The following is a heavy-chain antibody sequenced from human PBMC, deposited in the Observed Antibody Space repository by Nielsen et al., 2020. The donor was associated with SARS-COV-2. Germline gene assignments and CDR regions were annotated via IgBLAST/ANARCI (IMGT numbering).Heavy chain of an antibody. CDR1: GFTFTSSA. V-gene: IGHV1-58*01. CDR2: IVVGSGNT. J-gene: IGHJ5*02. D-gene: IGHD3-22*01. Sequence: SVKVSCKASGFTFTSSAVQWVRQARGQRLEWIGWIVVGSGNTNYAQKFQERVTITRDMSTSTAYMELRSLRSDDTAVYYCARAPGYSSGPPRNWFDPWGQGTLVTVSS. CDR3: ARAPGYSSGPPRNWFDP.